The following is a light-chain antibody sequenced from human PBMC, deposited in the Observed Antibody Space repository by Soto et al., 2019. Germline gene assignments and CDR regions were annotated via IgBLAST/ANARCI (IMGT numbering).Light chain of an antibody. Sequence: SYELTQPPSVSVAPRKTARITCGGNNIGSKSMHWYQQKPGQAPVLVIYYDSDRPSGIPERFSGSNSGNTATLTISRVEAGDEAGYYCQVWDGSSDASGVFGTGTKVTVL. CDR2: YDS. CDR1: NIGSKS. J-gene: IGLJ1*01. V-gene: IGLV3-21*04. CDR3: QVWDGSSDASGV.